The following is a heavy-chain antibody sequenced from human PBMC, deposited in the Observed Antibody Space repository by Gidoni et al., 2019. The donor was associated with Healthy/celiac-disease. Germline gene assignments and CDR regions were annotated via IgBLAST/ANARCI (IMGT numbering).Heavy chain of an antibody. CDR2: IYWDDDK. D-gene: IGHD5-12*01. CDR3: AHVSATIHFDY. CDR1: GFSLSTSGVG. J-gene: IGHJ4*02. Sequence: QITLKESGPTLVKPTQTLTLTCNFSGFSLSTSGVGVGWICQPPGKALEWLALIYWDDDKHYSPSLKSRLTITKDTSKNQVVLTMTNMDPVDRATYYCAHVSATIHFDYWGQGTLVTVSS. V-gene: IGHV2-5*02.